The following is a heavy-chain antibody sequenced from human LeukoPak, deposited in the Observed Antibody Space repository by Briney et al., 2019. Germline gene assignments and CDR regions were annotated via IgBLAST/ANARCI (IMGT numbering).Heavy chain of an antibody. CDR2: INQDGSDK. CDR1: GFTFANYW. D-gene: IGHD3-10*01. V-gene: IGHV3-7*01. Sequence: GGSLRLSCIASGFTFANYWMIWVRQTPGKGLEWVADINQDGSDKYYVDSVKGRFTISRDNAKNSMYVQMNSLRAEDTGVYYCARLTMLRGVLPEYYHYYMDVWGKGTTVTISS. J-gene: IGHJ6*03. CDR3: ARLTMLRGVLPEYYHYYMDV.